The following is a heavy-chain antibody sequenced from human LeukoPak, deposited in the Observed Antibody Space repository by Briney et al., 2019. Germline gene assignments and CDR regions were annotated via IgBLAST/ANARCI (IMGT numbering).Heavy chain of an antibody. Sequence: GGSLRLSCAASGFTFSSYAMNWVRQAPGKGLEWVSSITSGSSYRFYADSVKGRFTISRDNAKNSLYLQMNSLRAEDTAVYYCARDPYSGSYGNYYYYFMDVWGKGTTVTISS. CDR2: ITSGSSYR. CDR3: ARDPYSGSYGNYYYYFMDV. CDR1: GFTFSSYA. J-gene: IGHJ6*03. D-gene: IGHD1-26*01. V-gene: IGHV3-21*01.